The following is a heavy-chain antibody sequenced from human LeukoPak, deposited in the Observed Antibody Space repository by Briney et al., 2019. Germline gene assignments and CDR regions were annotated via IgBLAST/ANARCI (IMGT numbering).Heavy chain of an antibody. V-gene: IGHV4-59*12. J-gene: IGHJ4*02. CDR1: GGSINSYY. D-gene: IGHD5-18*01. CDR2: IYHSGST. Sequence: SETLSLTCTVSGGSINSYYWSWIRQPPGKGLEWIGEIYHSGSTNYNPSLKSRVTISVDKSKNQFSLKLSSVTAADTAVYYCARDTDTAMAYWGQGTLVTVSS. CDR3: ARDTDTAMAY.